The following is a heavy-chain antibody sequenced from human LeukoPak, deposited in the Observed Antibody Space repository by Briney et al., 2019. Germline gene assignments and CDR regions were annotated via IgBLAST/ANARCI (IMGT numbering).Heavy chain of an antibody. CDR1: GYTFTSYD. CDR3: VWVMATTGHNWFDP. Sequence: ASVKVSCKASGYTFTSYDINWVRQATGQGLEWMGWMNPNSGNTGYAQKFQGRVTITADESTSTAYMELSSLRSEDTAVYYCVWVMATTGHNWFDPWGQGTLVTVSS. D-gene: IGHD5-12*01. CDR2: MNPNSGNT. V-gene: IGHV1-8*01. J-gene: IGHJ5*02.